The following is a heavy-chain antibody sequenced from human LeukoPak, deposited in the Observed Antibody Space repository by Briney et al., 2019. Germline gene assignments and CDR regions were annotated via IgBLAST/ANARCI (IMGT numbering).Heavy chain of an antibody. D-gene: IGHD6-13*01. Sequence: GGSLRLSCAASGFTFSSYAMHWVRQAPGKGLEWVAVIPYDGSNKYYADSVKGRFTISRDNSKNTLYLQMNSLRAEDTAVYYCARLGQQRIDYWGQGTLVTVSS. CDR1: GFTFSSYA. CDR3: ARLGQQRIDY. V-gene: IGHV3-30*04. J-gene: IGHJ4*02. CDR2: IPYDGSNK.